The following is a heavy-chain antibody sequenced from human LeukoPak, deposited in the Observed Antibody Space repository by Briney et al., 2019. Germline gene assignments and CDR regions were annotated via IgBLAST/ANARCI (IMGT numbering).Heavy chain of an antibody. D-gene: IGHD6-19*01. J-gene: IGHJ4*02. CDR2: IYYSGST. CDR1: GGSINSYY. V-gene: IGHV4-59*08. Sequence: PSETLSLTCTVSGGSINSYYWSWIRQPPGKGLEWIGYIYYSGSTNYDPSLKSRVTISVDTSKNQFSLKLSSVTAADTAVYYCARHGYTGGWYLFDYWGQGTLVTVSS. CDR3: ARHGYTGGWYLFDY.